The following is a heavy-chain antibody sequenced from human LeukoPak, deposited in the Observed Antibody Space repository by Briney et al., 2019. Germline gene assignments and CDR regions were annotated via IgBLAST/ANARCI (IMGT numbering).Heavy chain of an antibody. Sequence: ASVKVSCKASGYTFTSYAMHWVRQAPGQRLGWMGWINAGNGNTKYSQKFQGRVTITRDTSASTAYMELSSLRSEDTAVYYCAREDGYYYDSSGYRYWGQGTLVTVSS. V-gene: IGHV1-3*01. CDR2: INAGNGNT. CDR1: GYTFTSYA. J-gene: IGHJ4*02. D-gene: IGHD3-22*01. CDR3: AREDGYYYDSSGYRY.